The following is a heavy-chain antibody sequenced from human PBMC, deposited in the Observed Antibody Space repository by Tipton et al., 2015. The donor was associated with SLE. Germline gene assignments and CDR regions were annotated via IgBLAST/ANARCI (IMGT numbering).Heavy chain of an antibody. CDR3: AKDRYCGGGTCFASYFDL. J-gene: IGHJ4*02. CDR1: GFTFRTYA. CDR2: ISGGGGST. D-gene: IGHD2-21*01. Sequence: GSLRLSCAASGFTFRTYAMAWVRQSPGKGLEWVSLISGGGGSTHYAESVRGRFTISRDNSKNTLSLQLNSLRADDTAIYYCAKDRYCGGGTCFASYFDLWGQGTPVTVSS. V-gene: IGHV3-23*01.